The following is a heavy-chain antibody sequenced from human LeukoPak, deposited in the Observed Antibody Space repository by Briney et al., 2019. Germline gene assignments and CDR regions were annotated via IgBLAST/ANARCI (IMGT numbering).Heavy chain of an antibody. CDR2: ISAYNGNT. J-gene: IGHJ4*02. D-gene: IGHD2-2*01. Sequence: ASVKVSCKASGYTFTNCGFTWVRQAPGQGLEWMGWISAYNGNTNYAQKLQGRVTMTTDTSTRTAYMELRSLRSDDTAVYYCARDYCSSTSCYFDYWGQGTLVTVSS. V-gene: IGHV1-18*04. CDR3: ARDYCSSTSCYFDY. CDR1: GYTFTNCG.